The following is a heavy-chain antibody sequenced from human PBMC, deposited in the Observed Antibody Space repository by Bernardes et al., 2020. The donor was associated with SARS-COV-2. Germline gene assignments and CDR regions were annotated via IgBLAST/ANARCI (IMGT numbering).Heavy chain of an antibody. J-gene: IGHJ3*01. CDR2: SSGGDGGT. CDR3: AKDLFWWSAADV. CDR1: GFGFSSNG. V-gene: IGHV3-23*01. Sequence: GSLRLSCAASGFGFSSNGMSWVRQAPGKGLAWVASSGGDGGTHYADSVRGRFIISRDTSQNRLFLEMNSLRAEDTAVYYCAKDLFWWSAADVWGQGTLVTVSS. D-gene: IGHD2-21*01.